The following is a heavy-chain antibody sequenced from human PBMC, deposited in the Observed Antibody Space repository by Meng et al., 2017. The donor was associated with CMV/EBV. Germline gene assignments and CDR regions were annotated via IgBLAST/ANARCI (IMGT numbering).Heavy chain of an antibody. D-gene: IGHD2-8*01. J-gene: IGHJ6*02. CDR1: GGSFSSYE. Sequence: SVKVSCKAVGGSFSSYEIIWVRQAPGQGLEWLGGIIPIFGTTNYAQKFQGRVTFTTDESTTTAYMELSSVTAADTAVYYCATPTNYYYYGMDVWGQGTTVTVSS. CDR2: IIPIFGTT. V-gene: IGHV1-69*05. CDR3: ATPTNYYYYGMDV.